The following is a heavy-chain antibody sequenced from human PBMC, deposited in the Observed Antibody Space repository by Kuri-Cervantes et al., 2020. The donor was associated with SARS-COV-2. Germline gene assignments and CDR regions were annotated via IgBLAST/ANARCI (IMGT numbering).Heavy chain of an antibody. CDR2: IIPIFGTA. CDR3: ARGRDDYGLG. Sequence: SVKVSCKASGGTFSSYAISWVRQAPGQGLEWMGGIIPIFGTANYTQKFQGRVTITTDESTSTAYMELSSLRSEDAAVYYCARGRDDYGLGWGQGTLVTVSS. J-gene: IGHJ4*02. D-gene: IGHD4-17*01. V-gene: IGHV1-69*05. CDR1: GGTFSSYA.